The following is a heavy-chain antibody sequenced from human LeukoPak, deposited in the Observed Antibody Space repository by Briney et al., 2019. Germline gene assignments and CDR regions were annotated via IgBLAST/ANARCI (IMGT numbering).Heavy chain of an antibody. V-gene: IGHV1-2*02. CDR2: INPSSGGT. Sequence: ASVKVSCTASGYTFTGHYMHWVRQAPGQGLEWMGWINPSSGGTNYAQKFQGRVTMTRDTSISTAYMELSRLRSDDAAVYYCARMSRWSASSGYYDDGDYWGQGTLVTVSS. D-gene: IGHD3-22*01. J-gene: IGHJ4*02. CDR1: GYTFTGHY. CDR3: ARMSRWSASSGYYDDGDY.